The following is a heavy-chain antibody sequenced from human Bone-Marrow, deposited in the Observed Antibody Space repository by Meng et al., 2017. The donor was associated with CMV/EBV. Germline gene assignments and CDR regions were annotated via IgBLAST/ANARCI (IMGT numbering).Heavy chain of an antibody. CDR3: ARAKDDFWSGFDY. CDR1: GFTFDDYA. J-gene: IGHJ4*02. D-gene: IGHD3-3*01. V-gene: IGHV3-9*01. Sequence: SLKISCAASGFTFDDYAMHWVRQAPGKGVEWVSGISWNSGSIGYADSVKGRFTVSRDNAKNTLYLQMNSLRTEDTAIYYCARAKDDFWSGFDYWGQGTRVTGSS. CDR2: ISWNSGSI.